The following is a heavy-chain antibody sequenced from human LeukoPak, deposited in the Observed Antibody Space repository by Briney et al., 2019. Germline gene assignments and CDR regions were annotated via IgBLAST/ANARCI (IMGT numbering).Heavy chain of an antibody. D-gene: IGHD3-16*01. V-gene: IGHV5-51*01. CDR1: GYSFSNYW. J-gene: IGHJ3*02. CDR2: IYPGDSDT. Sequence: GESLKISCKGSGYSFSNYWIDWVRQMPGKGLEWMGIIYPGDSDTRYSPSFQGQVTISADKSISTAYLQWSSLKASDTAMYYCARHVGLRRFDAFDIWGQGTMVTVSS. CDR3: ARHVGLRRFDAFDI.